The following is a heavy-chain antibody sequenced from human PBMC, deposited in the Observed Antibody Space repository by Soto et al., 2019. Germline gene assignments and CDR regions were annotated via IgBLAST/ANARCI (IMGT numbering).Heavy chain of an antibody. V-gene: IGHV1-69*01. CDR3: ARSPPENTAMVTGCFDY. CDR2: IIPIFGTA. Sequence: QVQLVQSGAEVKKPGSSVKVSCKASGGTFSSYAISWVRQAPGQGLEWMGGIIPIFGTANYAQKFQGRVRITEDESTSTAYMELSCLRSEDTAVYYCARSPPENTAMVTGCFDYWGQGTLVTVSS. D-gene: IGHD5-18*01. J-gene: IGHJ4*02. CDR1: GGTFSSYA.